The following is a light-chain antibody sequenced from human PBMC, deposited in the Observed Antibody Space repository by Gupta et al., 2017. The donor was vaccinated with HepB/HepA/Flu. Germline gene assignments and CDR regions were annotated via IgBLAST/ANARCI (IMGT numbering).Light chain of an antibody. Sequence: EIALTHSPATLSLSPGERATLSCRASQSVSSYVAWYQQKPGQAPRLLIYDASNRATGIPARFSGSGSGTDFTLTISSLEPEDFAVYYCQQRSNWPRTFGPGTKVDIK. V-gene: IGKV3-11*01. CDR3: QQRSNWPRT. CDR1: QSVSSY. J-gene: IGKJ3*01. CDR2: DAS.